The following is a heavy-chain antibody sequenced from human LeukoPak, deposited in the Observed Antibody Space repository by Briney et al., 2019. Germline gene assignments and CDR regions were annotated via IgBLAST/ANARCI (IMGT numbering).Heavy chain of an antibody. D-gene: IGHD5-18*01. V-gene: IGHV3-15*01. CDR1: GFTFSNAW. J-gene: IGHJ4*02. CDR2: IKSKTDGGTT. CDR3: TTESWIQLWAFDY. Sequence: GGSLRLSCAASGFTFSNAWMSWVRQAPGKGLEWVGRIKSKTDGGTTDYAAPVKGRFTISRDDSKNTLYLQMNSPKTEDTAVYYCTTESWIQLWAFDYWGQGTLVTVSS.